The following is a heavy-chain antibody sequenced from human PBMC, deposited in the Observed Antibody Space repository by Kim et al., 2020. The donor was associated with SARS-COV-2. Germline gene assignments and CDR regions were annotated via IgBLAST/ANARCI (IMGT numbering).Heavy chain of an antibody. CDR3: ARASSVLGPRPVLGY. CDR2: INTNTGNP. D-gene: IGHD1-20*01. CDR1: GYTFTSYA. J-gene: IGHJ4*02. Sequence: ASVKVSCKASGYTFTSYAMNWVRQAPGQGLEWMGWINTNTGNPTYAQGFTGRFVFSLDTSVSTAYLQIRSLKAEDTAVYYCARASSVLGPRPVLGYWGQGTLVTVSS. V-gene: IGHV7-4-1*02.